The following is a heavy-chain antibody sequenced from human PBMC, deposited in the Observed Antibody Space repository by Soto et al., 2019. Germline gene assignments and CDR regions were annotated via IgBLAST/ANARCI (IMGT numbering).Heavy chain of an antibody. V-gene: IGHV3-30*18. J-gene: IGHJ5*02. CDR3: AKDADSDTRNLHH. Sequence: GGSLRLSCAASGFPFSRYEIHWVRQVPGRGLEWVALISHDGSNKYYVDSVKGRFIISRDNSKNTVYLQMNSLRTEDTALYYCAKDADSDTRNLHHWRQGTLVTVSS. CDR1: GFPFSRYE. D-gene: IGHD3-22*01. CDR2: ISHDGSNK.